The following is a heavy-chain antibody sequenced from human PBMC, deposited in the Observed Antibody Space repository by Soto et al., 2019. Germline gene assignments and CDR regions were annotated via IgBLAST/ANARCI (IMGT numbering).Heavy chain of an antibody. D-gene: IGHD5-18*01. J-gene: IGHJ3*02. V-gene: IGHV3-23*01. CDR2: ISGTGGGT. CDR3: AKQIQDISPDWDI. Sequence: EVQLLESGGGLVQPGGSLRLSCVASGFTFSSYAMSWVRRAPEKGLEWVSTISGTGGGTYSTDSVKGRFTVSRDNSKTSLSLQMTSLRAEDTALYYCAKQIQDISPDWDIWGQGKMVTVSS. CDR1: GFTFSSYA.